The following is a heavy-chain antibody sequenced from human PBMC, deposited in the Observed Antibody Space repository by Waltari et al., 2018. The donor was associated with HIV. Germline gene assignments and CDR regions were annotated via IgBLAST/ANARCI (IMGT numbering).Heavy chain of an antibody. CDR1: GFTFSSYA. CDR3: AKSPVAATGSY. J-gene: IGHJ4*02. D-gene: IGHD6-19*01. V-gene: IGHV3-23*04. Sequence: EVQLVESGGGLVQPGGSLRLSCAASGFTFSSYAMSWVRQAPGKGLEGVSARSDSGGSTYYADSVKGRFTISRDNSKNTLYLQMNSLRAEDTAVYYCAKSPVAATGSYWGQGTLVTVSS. CDR2: RSDSGGST.